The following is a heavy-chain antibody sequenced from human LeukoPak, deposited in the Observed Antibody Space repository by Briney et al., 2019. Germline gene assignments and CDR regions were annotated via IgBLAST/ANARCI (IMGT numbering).Heavy chain of an antibody. J-gene: IGHJ6*03. D-gene: IGHD6-13*01. Sequence: SETLSLTCTVSGGSISSYYWSWIRQPAGKGLEWIGYIYYSGSTYYNPSLKSRVTISVDTSKNQFSLKLSSVTAADTAVYYCARDIQQLAHYYYYYYMDVWGKGTTVTVSS. CDR2: IYYSGST. CDR1: GGSISSYY. V-gene: IGHV4-59*06. CDR3: ARDIQQLAHYYYYYYMDV.